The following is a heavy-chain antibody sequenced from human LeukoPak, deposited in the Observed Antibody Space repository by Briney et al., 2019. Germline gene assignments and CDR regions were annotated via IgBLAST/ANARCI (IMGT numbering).Heavy chain of an antibody. V-gene: IGHV3-30*03. CDR2: ISYDGSNK. CDR3: ARDNYGSGSYYNPPGY. D-gene: IGHD3-10*01. J-gene: IGHJ4*02. CDR1: GFTFSSYG. Sequence: PGRSLRLSCAASGFTFSSYGMHWVRQAPGKGLEWVAVISYDGSNKYYADSVKGRFTISRDNAKNSLYLQMNSLRAEDTAVYYCARDNYGSGSYYNPPGYWGQGTLVTVSS.